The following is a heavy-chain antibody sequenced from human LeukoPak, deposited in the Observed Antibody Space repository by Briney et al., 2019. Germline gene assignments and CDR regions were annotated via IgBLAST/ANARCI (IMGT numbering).Heavy chain of an antibody. CDR3: ARVVIVVVTAARPFFDY. CDR1: GGSFSGYY. J-gene: IGHJ4*02. D-gene: IGHD2-2*03. V-gene: IGHV4-34*01. Sequence: SETLSLTCAVYGGSFSGYYWSWIRQPPGNGLEWIGEINHSGSTNYNPSLKSRVTISVDTSKNQFSLKLSSVTAADTAVYYCARVVIVVVTAARPFFDYWGQGTLVTVSS. CDR2: INHSGST.